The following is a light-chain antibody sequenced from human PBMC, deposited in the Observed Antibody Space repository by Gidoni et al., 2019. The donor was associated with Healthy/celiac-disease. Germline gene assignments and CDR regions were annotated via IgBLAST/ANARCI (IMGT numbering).Light chain of an antibody. V-gene: IGLV2-14*01. CDR1: SSDVGGYNY. CDR3: SSYTSSSTLV. Sequence: QSALTQPASVSGSPGQSITISCTGTSSDVGGYNYVSWYQHHPGKAPKLMIYDVSNRPSGVSNRFSGSKSGNTACLTISGLQAEDEADYYCSSYTSSSTLVFGTGTKVTVL. CDR2: DVS. J-gene: IGLJ1*01.